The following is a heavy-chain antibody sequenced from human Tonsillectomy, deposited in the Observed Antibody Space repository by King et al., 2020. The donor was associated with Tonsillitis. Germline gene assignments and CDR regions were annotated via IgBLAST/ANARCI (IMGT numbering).Heavy chain of an antibody. Sequence: QLQESGPGLVKPSQTLSLTCTVSGGSISSGSYYWRXIRQPAGKGLEWIGRIYTSGSTNYNPSLKSRVTISVDTSKNQFSLKLSSVTAADTAVYYCARNNRGGPIDYWGQGTLVTVSS. CDR1: GGSISSGSYY. D-gene: IGHD2-15*01. J-gene: IGHJ4*02. V-gene: IGHV4-61*02. CDR2: IYTSGST. CDR3: ARNNRGGPIDY.